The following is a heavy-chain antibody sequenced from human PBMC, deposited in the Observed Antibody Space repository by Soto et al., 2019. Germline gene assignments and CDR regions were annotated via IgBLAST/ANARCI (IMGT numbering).Heavy chain of an antibody. Sequence: TLSLTCDVSDESVTSPGNYWNWIRQRPDTGLEWIGYISSGGSPFHNPSLRSRVSISLDTSKNVISLTLRSVTAADTAVYYCTLNHCAGGGCYDRDYWGRVTPVPVSP. CDR2: ISSGGSP. J-gene: IGHJ1*01. CDR1: DESVTSPGNY. D-gene: IGHD2-15*01. V-gene: IGHV4-31*11. CDR3: TLNHCAGGGCYDRDY.